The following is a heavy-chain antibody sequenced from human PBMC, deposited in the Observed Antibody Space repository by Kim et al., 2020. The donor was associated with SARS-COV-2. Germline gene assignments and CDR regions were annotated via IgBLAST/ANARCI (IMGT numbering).Heavy chain of an antibody. CDR2: INPNSGGT. D-gene: IGHD6-13*01. J-gene: IGHJ1*01. CDR1: GYTFTGYY. Sequence: ASVKVSCKASGYTFTGYYMHWVRQAPGQGLEWMGWINPNSGGTNYAQKFQGRVTMTRDTSISTAYMELSRLRSDDTAVYYCARPPTGRIAAAGTFQHWGQGTLVTVSS. CDR3: ARPPTGRIAAAGTFQH. V-gene: IGHV1-2*02.